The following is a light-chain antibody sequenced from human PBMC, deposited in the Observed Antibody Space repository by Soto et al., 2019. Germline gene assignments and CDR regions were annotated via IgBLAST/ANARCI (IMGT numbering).Light chain of an antibody. V-gene: IGLV1-40*01. CDR3: QSHDSSLSVV. CDR2: GNS. Sequence: QSVLTQPPSVSGVPGQRVTISCTGSSSNIGAGYDVHWYQQLPGTAPKLLIYGNSNRPSGVPDRFSGSKSGTSASLAITGLQAEDEADYYCQSHDSSLSVVFGGGTQLTVL. CDR1: SSNIGAGYD. J-gene: IGLJ2*01.